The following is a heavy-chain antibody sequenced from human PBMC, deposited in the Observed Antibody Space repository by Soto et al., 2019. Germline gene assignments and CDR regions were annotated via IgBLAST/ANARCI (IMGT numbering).Heavy chain of an antibody. Sequence: QVQLVQSGAEVKKPGSSVMVSCKASGGTFSSYAISWVRQAPGQGLEWMGGILPIFGTANYAQKFKGRVTITGGESTNTAYMELGSLRSGDTAGYYCAELDGYASSGYYKDFWGQGTLVTVSS. V-gene: IGHV1-69*01. CDR1: GGTFSSYA. CDR2: ILPIFGTA. CDR3: AELDGYASSGYYKDF. D-gene: IGHD3-22*01. J-gene: IGHJ4*02.